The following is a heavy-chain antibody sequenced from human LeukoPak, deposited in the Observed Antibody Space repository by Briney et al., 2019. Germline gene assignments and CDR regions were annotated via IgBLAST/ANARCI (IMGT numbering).Heavy chain of an antibody. CDR1: GFTFSKFW. Sequence: GSLRLSCAASGFTFSKFWVSWVRQPPGKGLEWIGSIYYSGSTYYNPSLKSRVTISVDTSKNQFSLKLSSVTAADTAVYYCARQGYYDSSGYYYTVYWGQGTLVTVSS. CDR2: IYYSGST. V-gene: IGHV4-39*01. J-gene: IGHJ4*02. CDR3: ARQGYYDSSGYYYTVY. D-gene: IGHD3-22*01.